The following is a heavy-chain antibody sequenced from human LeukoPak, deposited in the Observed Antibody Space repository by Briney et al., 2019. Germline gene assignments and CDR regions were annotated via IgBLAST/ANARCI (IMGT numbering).Heavy chain of an antibody. D-gene: IGHD3-16*01. CDR3: ARDAGGYDWVHFDY. Sequence: APVKVSCKASGYTFTGYYMHWVRQAPGQGLEWMGWINPSSGGTNYAQKFQGRVTMTRDTSISTAYMELSRLRSDDTAVYYCARDAGGYDWVHFDYWGQGTLVTVSS. J-gene: IGHJ4*02. CDR2: INPSSGGT. CDR1: GYTFTGYY. V-gene: IGHV1-2*02.